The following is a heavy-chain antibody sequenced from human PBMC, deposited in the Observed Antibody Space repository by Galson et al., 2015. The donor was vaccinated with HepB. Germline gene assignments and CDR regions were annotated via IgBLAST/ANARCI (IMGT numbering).Heavy chain of an antibody. D-gene: IGHD6-19*01. J-gene: IGHJ5*02. CDR3: AKGEPYSGGWYVPPVA. CDR2: ISWNGNKV. CDR1: GFTFADYA. Sequence: SLRLSCAASGFTFADYAMHWVRQVPGKGLEWVSGISWNGNKVVYADSVKGRFTISRDNAKNSLYLQMNSLRAEDTALYYCAKGEPYSGGWYVPPVAWGQGTLVTVSS. V-gene: IGHV3-9*01.